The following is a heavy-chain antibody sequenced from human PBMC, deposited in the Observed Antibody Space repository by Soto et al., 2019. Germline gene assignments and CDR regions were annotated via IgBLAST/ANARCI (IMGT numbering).Heavy chain of an antibody. J-gene: IGHJ4*02. CDR3: ARGPPRHLEMATLTGDY. Sequence: EVQLVESGGGLVKPGGSLRLSCAASGFTFSSYSMNWVRQAPGKGLEWVSSISSSSSYIYYADSVKGRFTISRDNAKNSLDLQMNSLRAEDTAVYYCARGPPRHLEMATLTGDYWGQGTLVTVSS. CDR1: GFTFSSYS. CDR2: ISSSSSYI. D-gene: IGHD4-4*01. V-gene: IGHV3-21*01.